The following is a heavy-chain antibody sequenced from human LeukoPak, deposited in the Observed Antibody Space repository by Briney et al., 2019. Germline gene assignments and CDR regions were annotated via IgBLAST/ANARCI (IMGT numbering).Heavy chain of an antibody. V-gene: IGHV4-38-2*02. CDR1: GYSISSGYY. Sequence: SETLSLTCTVSGYSISSGYYWGWIRQPPGKGLEWIGSIYHSGSTYYNPSLKSRVTISVDTSKNEFSLKLRSVTAADTAVYYCARMPGDSEKWWFDPWGQGTLVTVSS. J-gene: IGHJ5*02. D-gene: IGHD3-10*01. CDR2: IYHSGST. CDR3: ARMPGDSEKWWFDP.